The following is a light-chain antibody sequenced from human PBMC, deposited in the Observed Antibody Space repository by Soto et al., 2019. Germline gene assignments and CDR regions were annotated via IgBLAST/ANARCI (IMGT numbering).Light chain of an antibody. CDR1: QSIRTY. CDR2: AAS. J-gene: IGKJ4*01. Sequence: DIQMTQSPSSLSASVADRVTITCRASQSIRTYLHWYQQKPGKAPKLLIYAASSLQSGVPSRFSGSGSGTDFTLTINSLQPEDFAAYYCLQSYSTLTFGGGTKVEIK. V-gene: IGKV1-39*01. CDR3: LQSYSTLT.